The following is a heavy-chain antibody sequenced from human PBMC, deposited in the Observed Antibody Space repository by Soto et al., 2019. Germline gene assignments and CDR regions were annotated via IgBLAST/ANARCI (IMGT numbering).Heavy chain of an antibody. CDR2: IYPGDADT. V-gene: IGHV5-51*01. CDR3: ARSIYSTGGYYSDY. J-gene: IGHJ4*02. CDR1: GCTVTNYC. Sequence: GVSLNISCKASGCTVTNYCIARVRQMSGKGLKWEGVIYPGDADTTSGPTFHGQFTISADKSLNTAYLQWSSLEASDTALYCGARSIYSTGGYYSDYWGQGTPVTVSS. D-gene: IGHD3-10*01.